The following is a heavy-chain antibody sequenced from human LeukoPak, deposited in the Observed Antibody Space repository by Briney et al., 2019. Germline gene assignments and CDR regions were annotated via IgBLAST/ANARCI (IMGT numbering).Heavy chain of an antibody. CDR1: GYTFTSYG. Sequence: ASVRVSCKASGYTFTSYGISWVRQAPGQGLEWMGWISAYNGNTNYAQKVQGRVTITTDKSKSTAYMEVRSLRADDTGGYYLGITIFGNGGLRLFDPWGQGTLVTVSS. CDR3: GITIFGNGGLRLFDP. CDR2: ISAYNGNT. D-gene: IGHD3-3*01. V-gene: IGHV1-18*01. J-gene: IGHJ5*02.